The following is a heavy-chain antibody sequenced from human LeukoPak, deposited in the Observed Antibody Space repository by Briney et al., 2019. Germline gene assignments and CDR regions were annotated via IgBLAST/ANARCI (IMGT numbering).Heavy chain of an antibody. CDR2: INSSSSYI. V-gene: IGHV3-21*04. J-gene: IGHJ4*02. D-gene: IGHD2-15*01. Sequence: GSPRLSCSASGFTLNNYNMNLVRQASGKGPGLGLIINSSSSYIYYADSVKGRFTISRDNAKNSLYLQMNSLRAEDTAVYYCAKQLGYCSDGSCYFPYWGQGTLVTVSS. CDR3: AKQLGYCSDGSCYFPY. CDR1: GFTLNNYN.